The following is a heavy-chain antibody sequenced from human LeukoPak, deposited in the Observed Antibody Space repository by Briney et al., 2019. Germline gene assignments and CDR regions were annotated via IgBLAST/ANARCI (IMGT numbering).Heavy chain of an antibody. CDR2: ISSDGSDQ. V-gene: IGHV3-30*18. J-gene: IGHJ4*02. CDR1: GFTFSNYG. Sequence: GGSLRLSCAASGFTFSNYGMHWVRQAPGKGLEWVAVISSDGSDQYYADSVKGRFTISRDNSKNTLYLQMNSLRAEDTAVYYCAKARPLGYWAQGTLVTVSS. CDR3: AKARPLGY.